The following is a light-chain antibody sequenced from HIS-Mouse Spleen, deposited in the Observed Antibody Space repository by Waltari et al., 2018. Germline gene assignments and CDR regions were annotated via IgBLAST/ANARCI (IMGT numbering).Light chain of an antibody. CDR1: SSNIGSNY. Sequence: QSVLTQPPSASGTPGQRVTISCSGSSSNIGSNYVYWYQQLPGTAPKLLIYRNKRRPSGVPDRFSGSKPGTSASLAISGLRSEDEADYYCAAWDDSLSGWVFGGGTKLTVL. CDR2: RNK. CDR3: AAWDDSLSGWV. J-gene: IGLJ3*02. V-gene: IGLV1-47*01.